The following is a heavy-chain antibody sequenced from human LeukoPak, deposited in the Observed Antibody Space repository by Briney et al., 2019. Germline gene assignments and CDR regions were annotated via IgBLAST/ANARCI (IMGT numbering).Heavy chain of an antibody. V-gene: IGHV3-21*01. CDR1: GFTFSDYR. D-gene: IGHD1-26*01. Sequence: GGSLRLSCAASGFTFSDYRMNWVRRAPGKGLEWVSVIGRSDTYIYYADSVKGRFTISRDNAKNSLYLQMSSLRAEDTAVYYCARDKPSGSYAGFDYWGQGTLVTVSS. J-gene: IGHJ4*02. CDR2: IGRSDTYI. CDR3: ARDKPSGSYAGFDY.